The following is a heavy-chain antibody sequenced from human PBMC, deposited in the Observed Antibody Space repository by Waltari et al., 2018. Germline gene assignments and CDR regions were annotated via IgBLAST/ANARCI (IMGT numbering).Heavy chain of an antibody. CDR1: GGTFSSYA. D-gene: IGHD3-22*01. CDR3: ALASYYYDSSGYFDY. J-gene: IGHJ4*02. V-gene: IGHV1-69*01. Sequence: QVQLVQSGAEVKKPGSSVKVSCKASGGTFSSYAISRVRQAPGQGLEWMGGIIPILGTANYAQKFQGRVTITADESTSTAYMELSSLRSEDTAVYYCALASYYYDSSGYFDYWGQGTLVTVSS. CDR2: IIPILGTA.